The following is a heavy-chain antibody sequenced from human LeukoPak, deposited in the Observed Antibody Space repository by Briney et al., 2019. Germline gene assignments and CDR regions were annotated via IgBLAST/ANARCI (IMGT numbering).Heavy chain of an antibody. CDR3: ARLDEYSSSSRYYGMDV. V-gene: IGHV1-69*13. CDR1: GGTFSSYG. J-gene: IGHJ6*02. D-gene: IGHD6-6*01. CDR2: IIPIFGTA. Sequence: SVKVSCTASGGTFSSYGISWVRQAPGQGLEWMGGIIPIFGTANYAQKFQGRVTITADESTSTAYMELSSLRSEDTAVYYCARLDEYSSSSRYYGMDVWGQGTTVTVSS.